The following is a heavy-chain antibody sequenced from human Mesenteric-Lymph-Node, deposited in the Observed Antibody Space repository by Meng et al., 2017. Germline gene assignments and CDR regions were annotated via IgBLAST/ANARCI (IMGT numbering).Heavy chain of an antibody. J-gene: IGHJ4*02. CDR2: ISPNSGGT. V-gene: IGHV1-2*06. Sequence: QVQLVQSGAEVEKPGASVKGSCKASGYIFTVHNIPWVRQAPGQGLEWMGRISPNSGGTVYAHKFQGRVTMTRDTSITTAYMELSSLRSDDTAVYYCARGFDYWGQGTLVTVYS. CDR3: ARGFDY. CDR1: GYIFTVHN.